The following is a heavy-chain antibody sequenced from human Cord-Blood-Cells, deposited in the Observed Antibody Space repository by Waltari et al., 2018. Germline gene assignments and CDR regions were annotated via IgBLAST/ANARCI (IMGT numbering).Heavy chain of an antibody. CDR3: ARDSSSGWLKY. CDR2: ISSSSSYI. D-gene: IGHD6-19*01. J-gene: IGHJ4*02. Sequence: EVQLVESGGGLVKPGGSLSLSCAASGFTFSSYSMNWVRQAPGKGLEWVSSISSSSSYIYYADSVKGRFTISRDNAKNSLYLQMNSLRAEDTAVYYCARDSSSGWLKYWGQGTLVTVSS. CDR1: GFTFSSYS. V-gene: IGHV3-21*01.